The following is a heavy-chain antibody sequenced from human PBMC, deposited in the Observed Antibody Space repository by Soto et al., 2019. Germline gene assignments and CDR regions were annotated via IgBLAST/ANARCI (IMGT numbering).Heavy chain of an antibody. CDR1: GGSFSGYY. CDR3: ASRGSSWYYWFDP. D-gene: IGHD6-13*01. CDR2: INHSGST. J-gene: IGHJ5*02. V-gene: IGHV4-34*01. Sequence: SETLSLTCAVYGGSFSGYYWSWIRQPPGKGLEWIGEINHSGSTNYNPSLKSRVTISVDTSKNQFSLKLSSVTAADTAVYYCASRGSSWYYWFDPWGQGTLVTVSS.